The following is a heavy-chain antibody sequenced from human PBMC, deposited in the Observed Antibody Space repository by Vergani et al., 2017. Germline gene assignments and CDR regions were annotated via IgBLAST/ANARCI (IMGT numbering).Heavy chain of an antibody. J-gene: IGHJ6*03. V-gene: IGHV4-34*01. CDR2: INHSGST. CDR3: ARRKRTSTXTTPRGGYYYYMDV. CDR1: GGSFSGYY. Sequence: QVQLQQWGAGLLKPSETLPLTCAVYGGSFSGYYWSWIRQPPGKGLGWIGEINHSGSTNYNPSLKSRVTISVDTSKNQFSLKLSSVTAADTAVYYCARRKRTSTXTTPRGGYYYYMDVWGKGTTVTVSS. D-gene: IGHD4-17*01.